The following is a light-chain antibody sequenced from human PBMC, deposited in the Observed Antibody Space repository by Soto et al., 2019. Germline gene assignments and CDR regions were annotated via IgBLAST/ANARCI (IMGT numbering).Light chain of an antibody. CDR2: DAS. CDR3: QQRSSWPLT. Sequence: SVSPWERSTLSCRASQTVSSYLAWYQQKAGQAPRPLIYDASNRAPGIPARFSGSGSGTDFTLTISSLEPEDFAVYYCQQRSSWPLTFGGGTKVDIK. J-gene: IGKJ4*01. CDR1: QTVSSY. V-gene: IGKV3-11*01.